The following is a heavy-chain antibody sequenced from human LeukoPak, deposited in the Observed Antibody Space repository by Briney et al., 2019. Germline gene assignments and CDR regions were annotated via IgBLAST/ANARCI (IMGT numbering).Heavy chain of an antibody. D-gene: IGHD6-13*01. Sequence: PGGSLRLSCAASGFIFSSYAMSWVRQVPGKGLEWVSLISGSGGFTYYADSVKGRFTISRDNSKNTLYLQMNSLRADDTAVYYCAKDVCSSCRDLFDYWGQGTLVTVSS. CDR2: ISGSGGFT. CDR3: AKDVCSSCRDLFDY. J-gene: IGHJ4*02. V-gene: IGHV3-23*01. CDR1: GFIFSSYA.